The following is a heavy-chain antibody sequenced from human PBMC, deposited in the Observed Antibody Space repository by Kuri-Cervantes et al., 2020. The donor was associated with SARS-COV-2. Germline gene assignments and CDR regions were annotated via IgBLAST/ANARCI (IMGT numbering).Heavy chain of an antibody. CDR2: LYYSGST. CDR3: ATGSYYVAYDY. CDR1: GGSISTYY. D-gene: IGHD1-26*01. V-gene: IGHV4-59*01. Sequence: GSLRLSCTVSGGSISTYYWSWIRQPPGKGLEWIGYLYYSGSTNYNPSLKSRVTISLDTSKNQFSLKLSPVTAADTAVYYCATGSYYVAYDYWGQGTLVTVSS. J-gene: IGHJ4*02.